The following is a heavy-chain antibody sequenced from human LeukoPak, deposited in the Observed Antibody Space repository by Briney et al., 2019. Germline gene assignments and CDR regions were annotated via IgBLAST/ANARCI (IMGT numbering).Heavy chain of an antibody. CDR3: ARRQAVGVPVAIDAYYSYGMDV. Sequence: SVKVSCKAFRATFDKNAISWVRQAPGQGLEWMGRFIPMVGIATYAQKFQGRVTITADRSTNTAYMDLSRLRSDDTAVYYCARRQAVGVPVAIDAYYSYGMDVWGQGTAVTVSS. D-gene: IGHD2/OR15-2a*01. V-gene: IGHV1-69*04. CDR1: RATFDKNA. CDR2: FIPMVGIA. J-gene: IGHJ6*02.